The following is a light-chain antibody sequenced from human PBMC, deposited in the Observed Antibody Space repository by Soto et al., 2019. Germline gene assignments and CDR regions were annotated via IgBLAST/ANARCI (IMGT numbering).Light chain of an antibody. CDR1: QSISSW. CDR2: DAS. V-gene: IGKV1-5*01. J-gene: IGKJ1*01. CDR3: QQET. Sequence: DIQMTQSPSTLSASVGDRVTITCRASQSISSWLAWYQQKPGKAPKLLIYDASSLESGVPSRFSGSGSGTEFTLTTSSLQPDDFATYYCQQETFGQGTKVEIK.